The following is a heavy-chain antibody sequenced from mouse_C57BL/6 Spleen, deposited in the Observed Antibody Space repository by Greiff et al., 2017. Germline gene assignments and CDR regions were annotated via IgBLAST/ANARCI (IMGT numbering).Heavy chain of an antibody. CDR2: IYPGDGDT. Sequence: QVQLQQSGPELVKPGASVKISCKASGYAFSSSWMNWVKQRPGKGLEWIGRIYPGDGDTNYNGKFKGKATLTADKSSSTAYMQLSSLTSEDSAVXFCARTVVATKGYFDVWGTGTTVTVSS. D-gene: IGHD1-1*01. CDR1: GYAFSSSW. CDR3: ARTVVATKGYFDV. J-gene: IGHJ1*03. V-gene: IGHV1-82*01.